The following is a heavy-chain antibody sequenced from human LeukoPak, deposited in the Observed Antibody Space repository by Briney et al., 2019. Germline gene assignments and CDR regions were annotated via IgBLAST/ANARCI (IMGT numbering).Heavy chain of an antibody. CDR3: ASFAIQGAFDI. V-gene: IGHV1-69*06. Sequence: ASVKVSCKTSGYTFTNYGFSWVRQAPGQGLEWMGGIIPIFGTANYAQKFQGRVTITADKSTSTAYMELSSLRSEDTAVYYCASFAIQGAFDIWGQGTMVTVSS. CDR2: IIPIFGTA. CDR1: GYTFTNYG. D-gene: IGHD2-21*01. J-gene: IGHJ3*02.